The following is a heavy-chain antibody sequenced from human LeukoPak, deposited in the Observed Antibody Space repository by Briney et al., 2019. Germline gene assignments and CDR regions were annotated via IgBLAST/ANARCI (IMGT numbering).Heavy chain of an antibody. D-gene: IGHD4-17*01. CDR2: IKQDGSEK. CDR1: GFTFSSYW. V-gene: IGHV3-7*03. Sequence: GGSLRLSCAASGFTFSSYWMSWVRQAPGKGLEWVANIKQDGSEKYYVDSVKGRFTISRDNSKNTLYLQMNSLRAEDTAVYYCAKDLRPVLFDPWGQGTLVTVSS. CDR3: AKDLRPVLFDP. J-gene: IGHJ5*02.